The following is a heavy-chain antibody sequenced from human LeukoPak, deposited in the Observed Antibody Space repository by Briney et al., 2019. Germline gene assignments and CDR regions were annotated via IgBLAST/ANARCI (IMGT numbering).Heavy chain of an antibody. J-gene: IGHJ4*02. CDR3: AREALGCSGGSCYFDY. D-gene: IGHD2-15*01. Sequence: GGSLRLSCAASGFTVSSNYMSWVRQAPGKGLEWVSVIYSGGSTYYADSVKGRFTIPRDNSKNTLYLQMNSLRAEDTAVYYCAREALGCSGGSCYFDYWGQGTLVTVSS. V-gene: IGHV3-53*01. CDR1: GFTVSSNY. CDR2: IYSGGST.